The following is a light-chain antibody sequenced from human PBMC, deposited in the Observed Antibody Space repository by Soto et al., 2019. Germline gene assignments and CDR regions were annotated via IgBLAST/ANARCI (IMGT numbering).Light chain of an antibody. V-gene: IGKV1-39*01. J-gene: IGKJ2*01. CDR3: LQIYRTPYT. CDR2: AAS. CDR1: QSISSY. Sequence: DIQMTQSPSSLSASVGDRVIITCRASQSISSYLNWYQQRPGKAPKLLISAASNLQSGVPSRFSGSGSGTDFTLTISSLQPEDFATYSCLQIYRTPYTFGQGTNLEIK.